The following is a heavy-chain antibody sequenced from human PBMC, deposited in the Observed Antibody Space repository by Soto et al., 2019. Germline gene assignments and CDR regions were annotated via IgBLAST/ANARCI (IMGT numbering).Heavy chain of an antibody. Sequence: SETLSLTCTVSGGSVSSSSYSWGWIRQSPGKGLEWIGTIYSSENTYYNPSLLSRVTISVDTSKNEFSLRLSSVTAADTAVYYCARLNGFRFSTNCHGYYGMDVWGQGTTVTVSS. CDR2: IYSSENT. V-gene: IGHV4-39*01. CDR1: GGSVSSSSYS. J-gene: IGHJ6*02. D-gene: IGHD2-2*01. CDR3: ARLNGFRFSTNCHGYYGMDV.